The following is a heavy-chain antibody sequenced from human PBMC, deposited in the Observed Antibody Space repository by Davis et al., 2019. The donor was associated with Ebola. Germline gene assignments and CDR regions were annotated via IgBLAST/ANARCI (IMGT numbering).Heavy chain of an antibody. CDR2: INPRNGET. CDR1: GYTFIEEH. V-gene: IGHV1-46*01. D-gene: IGHD4-23*01. CDR3: VKEPGGTSSFDH. Sequence: AASVKVSCKASGYTFIEEHIHWVRQAPGQGLEWMGIINPRNGETSYAQKFRGRITMTRDTSTNMVHMQLSSLRSEDTALYYCVKEPGGTSSFDHWGQGTVVTVSS. J-gene: IGHJ4*02.